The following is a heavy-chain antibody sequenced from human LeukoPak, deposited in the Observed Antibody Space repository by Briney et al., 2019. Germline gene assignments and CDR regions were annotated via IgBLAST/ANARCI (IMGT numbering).Heavy chain of an antibody. D-gene: IGHD2-15*01. CDR3: ATMGGRSGGSCYYYYYYMDV. Sequence: SETLSLTCAVYGGSFSGYYWSWIRQPPGKGLEWIGEINHSGSTNYNPSLKSRVTISVDTSKNQFSLKLSSVTAADTAVYYCATMGGRSGGSCYYYYYYMDVWGKGTTVTISS. V-gene: IGHV4-34*01. J-gene: IGHJ6*03. CDR2: INHSGST. CDR1: GGSFSGYY.